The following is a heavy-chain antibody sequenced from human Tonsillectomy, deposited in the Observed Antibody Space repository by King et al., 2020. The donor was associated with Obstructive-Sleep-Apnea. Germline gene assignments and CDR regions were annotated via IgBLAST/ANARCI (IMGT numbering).Heavy chain of an antibody. CDR1: GGSISSGDYS. J-gene: IGHJ4*02. CDR2: IYYMGST. Sequence: VQLQESGPGLVKPSQTLSLICPVSGGSISSGDYSWSWIRQPPGKVLGWIGYIYYMGSTYSNPSLNSRFTISIDTSKNHFSLKLSSVTAADTAVYFCARAVKTYYYDSSGLDYWGQGTLVTVSS. D-gene: IGHD3-22*01. CDR3: ARAVKTYYYDSSGLDY. V-gene: IGHV4-30-4*01.